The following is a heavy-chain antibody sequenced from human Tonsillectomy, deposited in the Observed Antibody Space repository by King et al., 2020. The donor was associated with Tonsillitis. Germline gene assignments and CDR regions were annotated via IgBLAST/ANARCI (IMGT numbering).Heavy chain of an antibody. D-gene: IGHD3-22*01. J-gene: IGHJ4*02. V-gene: IGHV3-21*01. CDR1: GFTFNSYS. CDR2: ISSSSDYI. Sequence: VQLVESGGGLVKPGGSLRLSCAASGFTFNSYSMNWVRQAPGKGLEWVSSISSSSDYIYYPDSVKGRLTISRDNAKNSLYLQMNSLRAEDTAVYYCARGLSYSGYYMWWVFDHWGQGTLVTVSS. CDR3: ARGLSYSGYYMWWVFDH.